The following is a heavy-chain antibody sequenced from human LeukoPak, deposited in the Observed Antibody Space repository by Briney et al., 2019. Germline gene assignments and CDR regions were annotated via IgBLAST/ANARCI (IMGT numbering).Heavy chain of an antibody. CDR1: GFTFSTSA. J-gene: IGHJ4*02. D-gene: IGHD2-2*01. V-gene: IGHV3-21*06. Sequence: PGGSLRLSCAASGFTFSTSAMNWVRQAPGKGLEWVSSINNVRSHIYYADSVRGRFTISRDNANNVLYLQMNSLRAEDTAVYYCARDGFVVVPAAMDYWGQGTLVTVSS. CDR3: ARDGFVVVPAAMDY. CDR2: INNVRSHI.